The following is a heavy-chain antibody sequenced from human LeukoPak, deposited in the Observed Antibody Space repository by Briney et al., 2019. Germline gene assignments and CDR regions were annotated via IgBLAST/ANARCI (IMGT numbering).Heavy chain of an antibody. D-gene: IGHD2-21*02. Sequence: SETLSLTCTVSSGSISSFYWGWIRQPPGKGLEWIASFYYSGNTYYNPSLQSRISISVDTSRSQFSLNLNSVTAADTAVYYCTRYGDRSNREFDYWGQGTQVTVSS. CDR2: FYYSGNT. CDR3: TRYGDRSNREFDY. J-gene: IGHJ4*02. CDR1: SGSISSFY. V-gene: IGHV4-39*01.